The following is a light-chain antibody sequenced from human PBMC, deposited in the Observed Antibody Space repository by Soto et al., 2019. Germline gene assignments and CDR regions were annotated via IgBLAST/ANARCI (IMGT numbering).Light chain of an antibody. Sequence: EIVLTQSPGTLSLSPGERSTLSCRASQSVSSSYLAWYQQKPGQAPRLLIYGESSRATVIPDRFSGSGSGTDFTLTISRLEPEDFAVYYCQQYGSSPPYTFGQGTKLDIK. J-gene: IGKJ2*01. CDR1: QSVSSSY. V-gene: IGKV3-20*01. CDR2: GES. CDR3: QQYGSSPPYT.